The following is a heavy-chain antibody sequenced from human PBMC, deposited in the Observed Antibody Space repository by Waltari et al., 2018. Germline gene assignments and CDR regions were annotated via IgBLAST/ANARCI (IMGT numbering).Heavy chain of an antibody. CDR1: GYNFTNYW. D-gene: IGHD3-3*01. CDR2: IYPADSDT. J-gene: IGHJ4*02. V-gene: IGHV5-51*01. Sequence: EVQLVQSGAEVKKPGESLKISCKGSGYNFTNYWIGWVRQMPGKGLEWMGIIYPADSDTRYSPSFQGQVTISADKSISAAYLQWRSLKASDTAIYYCARVNRGYYRGYFDYWGQGTLVTVSS. CDR3: ARVNRGYYRGYFDY.